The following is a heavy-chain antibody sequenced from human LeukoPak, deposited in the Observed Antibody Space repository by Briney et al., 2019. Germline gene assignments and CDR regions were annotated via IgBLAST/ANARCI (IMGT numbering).Heavy chain of an antibody. CDR3: AREGDSRWGELSP. Sequence: GGSLRLSCAASGFTFSTYAIHWVRQAPGKGLEWVAVIWFDGSEQYYADFVKGRFIISRDNSKSTSNLQLNSLRAEDTAVYYCAREGDSRWGELSPWGQGTLVTVSS. D-gene: IGHD3-16*02. V-gene: IGHV3-33*01. CDR2: IWFDGSEQ. J-gene: IGHJ1*01. CDR1: GFTFSTYA.